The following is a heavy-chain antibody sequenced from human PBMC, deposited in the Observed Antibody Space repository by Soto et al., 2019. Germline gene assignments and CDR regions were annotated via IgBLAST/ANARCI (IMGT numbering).Heavy chain of an antibody. CDR2: IWYEGSKK. J-gene: IGHJ4*02. D-gene: IGHD3-22*01. Sequence: QVQLVESGGGVVQPGRSLRLSCAASGFTFSSYGMHWGSQAPGKGLEWVAVIWYEGSKKYYAESVKGRFSISRHNAKNTLNLQMHSLRAEATAVYYCERDPNSYYYDRSGYYPEYYFDYWGQGTLVTVSS. CDR1: GFTFSSYG. CDR3: ERDPNSYYYDRSGYYPEYYFDY. V-gene: IGHV3-33*01.